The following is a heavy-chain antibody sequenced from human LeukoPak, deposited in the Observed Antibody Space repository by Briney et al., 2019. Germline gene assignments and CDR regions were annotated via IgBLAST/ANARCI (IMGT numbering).Heavy chain of an antibody. D-gene: IGHD3-22*01. CDR3: ARSYYYDSSGYYQEEFDY. Sequence: GGSLRLSCAASGFTFSSYAMHWVRQAPGKGLEWVAVISYDGSNKYYADSVKGRFTISRDNSKNTLYLQMNSLRAEDTAVYYCARSYYYDSSGYYQEEFDYWGQGTLVTVSS. J-gene: IGHJ4*02. CDR2: ISYDGSNK. V-gene: IGHV3-30-3*01. CDR1: GFTFSSYA.